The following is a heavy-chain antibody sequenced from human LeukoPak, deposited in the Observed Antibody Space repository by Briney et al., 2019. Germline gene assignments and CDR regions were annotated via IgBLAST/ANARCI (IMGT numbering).Heavy chain of an antibody. Sequence: GGSLRLSCAASGFTFSSYWMSWVRQAPGKGLEWVANIKQDGSEKYYVDSVKGRFTISRDNAKNSLYLQMNSLRAEDTAVYYCARDAITMIRLDYYGMDVWGQGTTVTVSS. CDR1: GFTFSSYW. D-gene: IGHD3-22*01. J-gene: IGHJ6*02. CDR2: IKQDGSEK. V-gene: IGHV3-7*01. CDR3: ARDAITMIRLDYYGMDV.